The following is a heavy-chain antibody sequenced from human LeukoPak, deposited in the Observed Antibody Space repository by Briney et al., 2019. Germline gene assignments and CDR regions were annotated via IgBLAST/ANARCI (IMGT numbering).Heavy chain of an antibody. CDR3: AGYDFWPTALDY. CDR1: GFTFSSYE. V-gene: IGHV3-48*03. Sequence: GGSLRLSCAASGFTFSSYEMNWVRQAPGKGLEWVSYISSSGSTIYYADSVKGRFTISRDNAKNSLYLQMNSLRAEDTAVYYCAGYDFWPTALDYWGQGTLVTVSS. D-gene: IGHD3-3*01. CDR2: ISSSGSTI. J-gene: IGHJ4*02.